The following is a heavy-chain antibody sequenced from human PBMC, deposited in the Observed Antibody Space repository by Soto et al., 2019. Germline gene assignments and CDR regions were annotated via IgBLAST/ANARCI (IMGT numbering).Heavy chain of an antibody. CDR1: GFTVSSKY. D-gene: IGHD2-15*01. V-gene: IGHV3-66*01. CDR2: IIRGGSI. J-gene: IGHJ6*03. CDR3: TRDDVDCSGGTCYGIPMEV. Sequence: EVQLVESGGGLIQPRGSLRLSCAASGFTVSSKYMSWVRLAPRKGLEWVSLIIRGGSISFADSVKGRFTISSDNSENTANLQMIKLEVEDTAVYCCTRDDVDCSGGTCYGIPMEVWGKGTTVTVYS.